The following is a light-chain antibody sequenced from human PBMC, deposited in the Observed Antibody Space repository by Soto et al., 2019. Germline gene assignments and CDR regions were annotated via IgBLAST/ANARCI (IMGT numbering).Light chain of an antibody. Sequence: DIQMTQSPSSLSASVGDRVTITCRASQSISSYLNWYQQKPGKAPKLLIYAASSLQSGVPSRFSGSGSGTDFTLSSSSLQPEDFATYYGQQSYSTPLFSFGPGTKVDIK. CDR2: AAS. J-gene: IGKJ3*01. CDR1: QSISSY. V-gene: IGKV1-39*01. CDR3: QQSYSTPLFS.